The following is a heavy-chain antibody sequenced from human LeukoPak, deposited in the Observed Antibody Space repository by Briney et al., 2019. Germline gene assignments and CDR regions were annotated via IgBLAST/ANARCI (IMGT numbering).Heavy chain of an antibody. CDR1: GGSISSGGYY. V-gene: IGHV4-61*02. Sequence: SETLSLTCTVSGGSISSGGYYWSSIRQPPGKGLGWIGRIYTSGSTNYNPSLKSRDTMSVDTSKNQFSLKLSSVTAADTAVYYCARARWSGTREHAFDIWGQGTMVTVSS. CDR3: ARARWSGTREHAFDI. J-gene: IGHJ3*02. D-gene: IGHD3-3*01. CDR2: IYTSGST.